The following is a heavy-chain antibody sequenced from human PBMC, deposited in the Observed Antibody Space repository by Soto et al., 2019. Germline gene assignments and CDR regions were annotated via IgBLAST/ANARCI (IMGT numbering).Heavy chain of an antibody. V-gene: IGHV3-72*01. Sequence: EVQLVESGGGLVQPGGSLRLSCAASGFTFSDHYMDWVRQAPGKGLAWVGRTRNKANSYTTEYAASVKGRFTISRDDSMNSEYLQMNSLKTYDTAVYYCASVTYDYVWGSYRNDWVQGTLVTVSS. CDR3: ASVTYDYVWGSYRND. J-gene: IGHJ4*02. D-gene: IGHD3-16*02. CDR1: GFTFSDHY. CDR2: TRNKANSYTT.